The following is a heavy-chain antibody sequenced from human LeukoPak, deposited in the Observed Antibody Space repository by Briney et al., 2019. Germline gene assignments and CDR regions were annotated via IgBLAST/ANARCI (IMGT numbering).Heavy chain of an antibody. V-gene: IGHV4-30-4*08. CDR2: IYYSGST. Sequence: SETLSLTCTVSGGSISSGDYYWSWIRQPPGKGLEWIGYIYYSGSTYYNPSLKSRVTISVDTSKNQFSLKLSSVTAADTAVYYCARDYRADNYMDVWGKGTTVTVSS. CDR1: GGSISSGDYY. J-gene: IGHJ6*03. CDR3: ARDYRADNYMDV. D-gene: IGHD3-16*02.